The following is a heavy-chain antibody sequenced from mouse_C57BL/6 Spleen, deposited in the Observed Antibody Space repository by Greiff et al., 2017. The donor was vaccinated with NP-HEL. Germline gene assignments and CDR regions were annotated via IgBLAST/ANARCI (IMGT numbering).Heavy chain of an antibody. D-gene: IGHD1-1*01. CDR3: ASRYYYCSSYGAWFAY. Sequence: EVKLVESGGDLVKPGGSLKLSCAASGFTFSSYGMSWVRQTPDKRLEWVATISSGGSYTYYPDSVKGRFTISRDNAKNTLYLQMSSLKSEDTAMYYCASRYYYCSSYGAWFAYWGQGTLVTVSA. CDR2: ISSGGSYT. V-gene: IGHV5-6*02. J-gene: IGHJ3*01. CDR1: GFTFSSYG.